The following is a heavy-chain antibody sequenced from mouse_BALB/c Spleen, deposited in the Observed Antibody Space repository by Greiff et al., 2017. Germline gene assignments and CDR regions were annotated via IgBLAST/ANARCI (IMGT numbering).Heavy chain of an antibody. CDR3: TRGTTVVAPDY. Sequence: EVMLVESGGGLVQPGGSMKLSCVASGFTFSNYWMNWVRQSPEKGLEWVAEIRLKSNNYATHYAESVKGRFTISRDDSKSSVYLQMNNLRAEDTGIYYCTRGTTVVAPDYWGQGTTLTVSS. CDR2: IRLKSNNYAT. CDR1: GFTFSNYW. V-gene: IGHV6-6*02. D-gene: IGHD1-1*01. J-gene: IGHJ2*01.